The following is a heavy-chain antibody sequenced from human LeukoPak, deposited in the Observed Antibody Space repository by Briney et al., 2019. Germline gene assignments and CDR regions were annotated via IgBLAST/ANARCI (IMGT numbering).Heavy chain of an antibody. CDR1: GFTFSDHY. Sequence: GGSLRLSCAASGFTFSDHYMDWVRQAPGKGLEWVGRARNKANSHTTEYAASVKGRFTFSRDDSKNSLYLQMNSLKTEDTAVYYCARGPTGSYSNFDYWGQGTLVTVSS. J-gene: IGHJ4*02. D-gene: IGHD1-26*01. V-gene: IGHV3-72*01. CDR3: ARGPTGSYSNFDY. CDR2: ARNKANSHTT.